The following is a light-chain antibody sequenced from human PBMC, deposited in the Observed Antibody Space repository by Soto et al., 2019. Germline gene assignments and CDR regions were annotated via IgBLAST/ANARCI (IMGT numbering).Light chain of an antibody. CDR1: HFVSSRS. J-gene: IGKJ5*01. Sequence: PGESATLLCRASHFVSSRSLAWYQQKPGQAPRLLIYGASNRATGIPDRFSGGGSGTDFPLTISRLEPEDSAVDDCQQRRSWQVTFGQGTRLA. CDR3: QQRRSWQVT. CDR2: GAS. V-gene: IGKV3D-20*02.